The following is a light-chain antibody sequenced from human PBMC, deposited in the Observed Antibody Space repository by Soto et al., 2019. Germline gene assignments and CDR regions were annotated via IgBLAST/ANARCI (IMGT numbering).Light chain of an antibody. V-gene: IGLV2-11*01. J-gene: IGLJ1*01. CDR1: SSDVGGYNY. CDR3: CSYAGSYTWV. CDR2: DVS. Sequence: QSALTQPRSVSGSPGRSVTISCTGTSSDVGGYNYVSWYQQQPGKAPKLMIYDVSKRPSGVPDRVSGSKSGNTASLTISGLQAEDEADYYCCSYAGSYTWVFGTGTKVTVL.